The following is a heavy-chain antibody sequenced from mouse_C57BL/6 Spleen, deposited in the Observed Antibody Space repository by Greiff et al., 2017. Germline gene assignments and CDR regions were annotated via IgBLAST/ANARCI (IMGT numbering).Heavy chain of an antibody. CDR3: ARHEDIYYDYDVPFAY. CDR1: GYTFTEYT. V-gene: IGHV1-62-2*01. CDR2: FYPGSGSI. J-gene: IGHJ3*01. Sequence: VQVVESGAELVKPGASVKLSCKASGYTFTEYTIHWVKQRSGQGLEWIGWFYPGSGSIKYNEKFKDKATLTADKSSSTVYMELSRLTSEDSAVYFCARHEDIYYDYDVPFAYWGQGTLVTVSA. D-gene: IGHD2-4*01.